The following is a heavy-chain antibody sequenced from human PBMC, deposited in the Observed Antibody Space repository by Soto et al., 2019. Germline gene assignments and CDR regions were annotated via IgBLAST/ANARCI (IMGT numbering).Heavy chain of an antibody. CDR3: ARGIRYCSSTSCYDSPFDY. D-gene: IGHD2-2*01. Sequence: QVQLVQSGAEVNKPGASVKVSCKASGYTFTSYGISWVRQAPGQGLEWMGWISAYNGNTNYAQKLQGRVTMTTDTSTSTAYMELRSLRSEDTAVYYCARGIRYCSSTSCYDSPFDYWGQGTLVTVSS. J-gene: IGHJ4*02. CDR1: GYTFTSYG. V-gene: IGHV1-18*01. CDR2: ISAYNGNT.